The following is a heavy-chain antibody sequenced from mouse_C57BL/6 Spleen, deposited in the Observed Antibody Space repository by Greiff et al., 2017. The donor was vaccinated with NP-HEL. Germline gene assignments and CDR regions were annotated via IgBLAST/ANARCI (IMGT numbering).Heavy chain of an antibody. CDR3: SRRATLVAREDY. CDR1: GYTFTSYW. J-gene: IGHJ4*01. D-gene: IGHD1-1*01. CDR2: IYPSDSET. V-gene: IGHV1-61*01. Sequence: QVQLQQPGAELVRPGSSVKLSCKASGYTFTSYWMDWVKQRPGQGLEWIGNIYPSDSETHYNQKFKVKTTLTVGKSSSTAYMQLSSLTCEDSAVYFFSRRATLVAREDYWGQGTSVTVSS.